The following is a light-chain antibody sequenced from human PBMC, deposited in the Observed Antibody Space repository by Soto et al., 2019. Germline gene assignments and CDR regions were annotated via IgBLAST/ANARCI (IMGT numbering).Light chain of an antibody. V-gene: IGKV3-20*01. J-gene: IGKJ1*01. CDR3: QQYGSSGT. CDR2: GAS. Sequence: IVLTQSPGTLSLSPVEIATLSCMASPRNTYLAWYQQKPGQAPRLLIYGASNRATGIPDRFSGSGSGTDFTLTISRLEPEDFAVYYCQQYGSSGTFGQGTKVDIK. CDR1: PRNTY.